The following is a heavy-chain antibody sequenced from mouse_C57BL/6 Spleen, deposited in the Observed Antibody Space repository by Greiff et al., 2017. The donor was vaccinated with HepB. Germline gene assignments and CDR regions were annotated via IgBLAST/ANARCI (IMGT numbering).Heavy chain of an antibody. J-gene: IGHJ2*01. V-gene: IGHV1-26*01. CDR3: ARSGTTVVGYFDY. CDR1: GYTFTDYY. CDR2: INPNNGGT. Sequence: VQLQQSGPELVKPGASVKISCKASGYTFTDYYMNWVKQSHGKSLEWIGDINPNNGGTSYNQKFKGKATLTVDKSSSTAYRELRSLTSEDSAVYYCARSGTTVVGYFDYWGQGTTLTVSS. D-gene: IGHD1-1*01.